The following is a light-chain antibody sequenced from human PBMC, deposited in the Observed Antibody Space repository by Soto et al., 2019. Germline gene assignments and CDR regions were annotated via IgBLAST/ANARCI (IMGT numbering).Light chain of an antibody. J-gene: IGLJ1*01. CDR1: SSNIGAGSD. CDR2: ANI. CDR3: KSYDYSLSGDV. Sequence: QSVLTQPPSVSGAPGQRVTISCTGSSSNIGAGSDVHWYQQLPGTVPKLLIFANINRPSGVPDRFSASKSGTSASLAITGLQADDEADYYCKSYDYSLSGDVFGTGTKLTVL. V-gene: IGLV1-40*01.